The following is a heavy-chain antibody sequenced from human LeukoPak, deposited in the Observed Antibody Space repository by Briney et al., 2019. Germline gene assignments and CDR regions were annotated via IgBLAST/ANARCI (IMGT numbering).Heavy chain of an antibody. V-gene: IGHV4-59*01. CDR2: IYHSGST. CDR3: ARDSATSLEFNWNQDYYDYYHMDV. D-gene: IGHD1-20*01. CDR1: GGSINSYY. J-gene: IGHJ6*03. Sequence: PSETLSLTCTVSGGSINSYYWSWIRQSPGKGLEWIGNIYHSGSTNYNPSLKSRATISVDTSKKQFSLKLTSVTAADTALYYCARDSATSLEFNWNQDYYDYYHMDVWGKGTTVTVSS.